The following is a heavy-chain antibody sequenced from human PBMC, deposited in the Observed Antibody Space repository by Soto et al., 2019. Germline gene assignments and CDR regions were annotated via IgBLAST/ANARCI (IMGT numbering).Heavy chain of an antibody. V-gene: IGHV4-59*06. CDR1: GGSISSYY. J-gene: IGHJ5*02. CDR3: ASMTTVTPPWFDP. D-gene: IGHD4-4*01. Sequence: SETLSLTCTVSGGSISSYYWSWIRQAPGEGLEWIGYIYYSGSTYYNPSLKSRVTISVDTSKNQFSLKLSSVTAADTAVYYCASMTTVTPPWFDPWGQGTLVTVSS. CDR2: IYYSGST.